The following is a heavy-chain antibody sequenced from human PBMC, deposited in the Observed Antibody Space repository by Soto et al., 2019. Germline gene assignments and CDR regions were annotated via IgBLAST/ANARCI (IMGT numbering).Heavy chain of an antibody. V-gene: IGHV4-31*03. CDR3: ARDSKYSSSPRYNWFDP. CDR1: GGSISSGGYY. J-gene: IGHJ5*02. Sequence: SETLSLTCTVSGGSISSGGYYWSWIRQHPGKGLEWIGYIYYSGSTYYNPSLKSRVTISVDTSKNQFSLKLSSVTAADTAVYYCARDSKYSSSPRYNWFDPWGQGTLVTVSS. D-gene: IGHD6-6*01. CDR2: IYYSGST.